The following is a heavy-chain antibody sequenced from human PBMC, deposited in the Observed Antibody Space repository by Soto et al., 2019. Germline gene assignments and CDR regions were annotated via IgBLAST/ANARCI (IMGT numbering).Heavy chain of an antibody. Sequence: QVQLQASGPGLVKPSGTLSLTCVVSGGSISSSNWWSWVRQPPGKGLEWMGEIYHSGRTNHNPSLKGRVTMSVDTSKNQFSLILTSVTAADTAVYYCVRLDGVAAGDSAYWGQGTLVTVSS. CDR2: IYHSGRT. V-gene: IGHV4-4*02. D-gene: IGHD6-13*01. J-gene: IGHJ4*02. CDR1: GGSISSSNW. CDR3: VRLDGVAAGDSAY.